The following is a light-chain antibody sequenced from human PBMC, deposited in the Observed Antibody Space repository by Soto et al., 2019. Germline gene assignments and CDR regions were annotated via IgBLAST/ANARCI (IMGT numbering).Light chain of an antibody. J-gene: IGLJ1*01. CDR3: CSYAGSPRFV. Sequence: QSALTQPRSVSGSPGQSVTISCTGTSSDVGRYNYVSWYQHHPGTAPKVMIYDVSERPSGVPDRFSGSNTGNTASLTISGLQAEDEADYYCCSYAGSPRFVFGTGTKVTVL. CDR1: SSDVGRYNY. V-gene: IGLV2-11*01. CDR2: DVS.